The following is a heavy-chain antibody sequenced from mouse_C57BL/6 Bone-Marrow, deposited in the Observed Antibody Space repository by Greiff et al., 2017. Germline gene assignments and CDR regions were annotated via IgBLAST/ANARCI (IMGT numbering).Heavy chain of an antibody. J-gene: IGHJ3*01. CDR2: IYPRSGNT. V-gene: IGHV1-81*01. CDR3: ARNERFAY. CDR1: GYTFTSYG. Sequence: QVQLQQSGAELVRPGASVKLSCKASGYTFTSYGMSWVKQSTGQGLEWIGEIYPRSGNTYYNEKFKGKATLTADKSSSTAYMKLRSLTSEDSAVYVGARNERFAYWGQGTLVTVSA.